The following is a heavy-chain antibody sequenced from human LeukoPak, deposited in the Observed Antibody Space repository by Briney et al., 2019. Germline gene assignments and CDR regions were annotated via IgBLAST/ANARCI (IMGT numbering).Heavy chain of an antibody. D-gene: IGHD6-19*01. CDR3: ASAPLQWLAFDY. CDR1: GGSISSSSYY. J-gene: IGHJ4*02. Sequence: SETLSLTCTVSGGSISSSSYYWGWLRQPPGTGLEWIGSIYYSGSTYYNPSLKSRVTISVDTSKNQFSLKLSSVTAADTAVYYCASAPLQWLAFDYWGQGTLVTVSS. V-gene: IGHV4-39*01. CDR2: IYYSGST.